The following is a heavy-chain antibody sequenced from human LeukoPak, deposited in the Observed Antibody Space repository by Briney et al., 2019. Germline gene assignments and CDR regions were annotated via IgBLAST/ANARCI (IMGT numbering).Heavy chain of an antibody. CDR1: GGSISGYY. V-gene: IGHV4-34*01. D-gene: IGHD3-9*01. Sequence: PSETLSLTCAVYGGSISGYYWSWVRQPPGKGLEWVGEIHYTGGTSYNPSLKSRATISIDTSRNQLSLKLSSVTAADTAVYYCTRGNILSGYCFDFWGQGALVTVSS. CDR2: IHYTGGT. CDR3: TRGNILSGYCFDF. J-gene: IGHJ4*02.